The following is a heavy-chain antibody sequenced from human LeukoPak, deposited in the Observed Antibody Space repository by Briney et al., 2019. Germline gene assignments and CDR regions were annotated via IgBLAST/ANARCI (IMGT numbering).Heavy chain of an antibody. V-gene: IGHV3-23*01. CDR2: VSGSGGNT. CDR3: AKEDLVVVAATGNGSDI. D-gene: IGHD2-15*01. CDR1: GFTFRKYA. Sequence: GGSLRLSCAASGFTFRKYAMSWVRQAPGGRLEWVSSVSGSGGNTYYADSVKGRFSISRDNSKNTLSLQMNSLRAEDTAIYYCAKEDLVVVAATGNGSDIWGQGTMVTVSS. J-gene: IGHJ3*02.